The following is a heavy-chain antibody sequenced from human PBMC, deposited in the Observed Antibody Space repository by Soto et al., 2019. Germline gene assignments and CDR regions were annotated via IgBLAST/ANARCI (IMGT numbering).Heavy chain of an antibody. CDR2: VTADGGT. Sequence: EVQVLESGGGLVQPGGSLRLSCEGSGFTVSSHAMTWIRQAPGKGPEWVSTVTADGGTYYADSVKGRFAMSRDTSENTLYLQMNSLGAEVTAAYYCAPHVSCSGGSCQYDAFAIRGQGTMGTVSS. CDR1: GFTVSSHA. J-gene: IGHJ3*02. V-gene: IGHV3-23*01. CDR3: APHVSCSGGSCQYDAFAI. D-gene: IGHD2-15*01.